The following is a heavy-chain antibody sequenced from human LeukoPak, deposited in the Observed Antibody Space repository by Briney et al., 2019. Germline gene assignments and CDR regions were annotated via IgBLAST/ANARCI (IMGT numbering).Heavy chain of an antibody. J-gene: IGHJ4*02. CDR3: ARDGFGYGGNSVG. CDR2: ISAYNGNT. V-gene: IGHV1-18*01. Sequence: GASVKVSCKATGYSFTSYYLYWVRQAPGQGLEWMGWISAYNGNTNYAQKLQGRVTMTTDTSTSTAYMELRSLRSDDTAVYYCARDGFGYGGNSVGWGQGTLVTVSS. CDR1: GYSFTSYY. D-gene: IGHD4-23*01.